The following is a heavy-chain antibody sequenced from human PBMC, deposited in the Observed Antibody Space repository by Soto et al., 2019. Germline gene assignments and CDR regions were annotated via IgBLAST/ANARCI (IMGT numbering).Heavy chain of an antibody. CDR1: GFTFSSYW. V-gene: IGHV3-7*01. J-gene: IGHJ6*02. CDR2: IKQAGSEK. D-gene: IGHD6-19*01. CDR3: ARLYPGSGWPYHYYGMDV. Sequence: EVQLVESGGGLVQPGGSLRLSCVASGFTFSSYWMSWVRQAPGKGLEWVANIKQAGSEKYYVDSVKGRFTISRDNAKNSLYLQMNSLRAEDTAVYYCARLYPGSGWPYHYYGMDVWGQGTTVNVSS.